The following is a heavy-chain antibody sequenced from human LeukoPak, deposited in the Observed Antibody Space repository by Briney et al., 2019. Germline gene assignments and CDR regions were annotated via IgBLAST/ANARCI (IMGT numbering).Heavy chain of an antibody. CDR2: INTNTGNP. CDR3: AREYGSSWYLAMFDP. V-gene: IGHV7-4-1*02. J-gene: IGHJ5*02. CDR1: GYTFTSSA. D-gene: IGHD6-13*01. Sequence: ASVKVYCKASGYTFTSSAMNWLPQDPGSWLELMGRINTNTGNPTYAQGFTGRFVFSLDTSVSTAYLQTSSLKAEDTAVYYCAREYGSSWYLAMFDPWGQGTLVTVSS.